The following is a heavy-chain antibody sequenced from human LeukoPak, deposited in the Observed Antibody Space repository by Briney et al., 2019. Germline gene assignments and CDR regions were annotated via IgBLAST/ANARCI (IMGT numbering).Heavy chain of an antibody. CDR2: INPSGGST. CDR1: GYTFTSYG. D-gene: IGHD2-21*01. V-gene: IGHV1-46*01. J-gene: IGHJ4*02. Sequence: ASVKVSCKASGYTFTSYGISWVRQAPGQGLEWMGIINPSGGSTSYAQKFQGRVTMTRDTSTSTVYMELSSLRSEDTAVYYCARDPSLNCGGDCYDFDYWGQGTLVIVSS. CDR3: ARDPSLNCGGDCYDFDY.